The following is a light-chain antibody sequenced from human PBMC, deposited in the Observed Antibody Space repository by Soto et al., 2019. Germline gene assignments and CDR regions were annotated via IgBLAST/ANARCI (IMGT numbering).Light chain of an antibody. J-gene: IGKJ4*01. CDR2: KAS. Sequence: DIEMTQSPSTLSGSVGDRVTITCRASETVSSWLAWYQQKPGKAPRLLVYKASTLKRGIPSRFSGSGSGTDFTLTISSLQPEDFATYYCQQLESYPPTFGGGTKVDIK. CDR1: ETVSSW. CDR3: QQLESYPPT. V-gene: IGKV1-5*03.